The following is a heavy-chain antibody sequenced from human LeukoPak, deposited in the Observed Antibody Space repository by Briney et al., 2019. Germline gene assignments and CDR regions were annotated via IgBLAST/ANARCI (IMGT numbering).Heavy chain of an antibody. CDR3: ASNPVRNPPHYYDSSGHYYYLDY. J-gene: IGHJ4*02. CDR2: INHSGST. D-gene: IGHD3-22*01. CDR1: GGSFSGYY. V-gene: IGHV4-34*01. Sequence: SGTLSLTCAVYGGSFSGYYWSWIRQPPVKVLEWIGEINHSGSTNYNPSLKSRVTISVDTSKNQFSLKLSSVTAADTAVYYCASNPVRNPPHYYDSSGHYYYLDYWGQGTLVTVSS.